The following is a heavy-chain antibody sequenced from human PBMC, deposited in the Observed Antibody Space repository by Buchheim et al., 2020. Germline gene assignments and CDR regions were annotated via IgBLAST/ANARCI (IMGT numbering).Heavy chain of an antibody. Sequence: QVQLQESGPGLVKPSETLSLTRTVSGGSISSYYWSWIRQPPGKGLEWIGYIYHSGSTNYIPSLKSRVTISIDTSKNQFSLKLSSVTAADTAVYYCARDIDYWGQGTL. J-gene: IGHJ4*01. V-gene: IGHV4-59*01. CDR2: IYHSGST. CDR1: GGSISSYY. CDR3: ARDIDY.